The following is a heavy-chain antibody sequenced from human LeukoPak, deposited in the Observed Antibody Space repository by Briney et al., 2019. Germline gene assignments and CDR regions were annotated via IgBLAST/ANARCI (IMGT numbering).Heavy chain of an antibody. CDR3: ARDLGNNRARGPFDN. Sequence: SETLSLTCAVYGGSFSDYYWSWIRQPPGKGLEWIGEINHSGSTNYNPSLKSRVTISVDTSKNQFSLKLTSVTAADTAVYYCARDLGNNRARGPFDNWGQGTLVIVSS. CDR2: INHSGST. V-gene: IGHV4-34*01. CDR1: GGSFSDYY. D-gene: IGHD2/OR15-2a*01. J-gene: IGHJ4*02.